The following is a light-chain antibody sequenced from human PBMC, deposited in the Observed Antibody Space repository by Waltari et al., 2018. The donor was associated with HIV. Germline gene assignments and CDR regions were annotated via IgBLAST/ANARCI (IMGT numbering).Light chain of an antibody. V-gene: IGLV2-8*01. CDR1: SSDGGVYKY. CDR2: EVT. Sequence: QSALTHPPSAAGSPGQSVTISCPETSSDGGVYKYVSWYQQHPGKAPKLMIFEVTKRPSGVPDRFSGSKSGNTASLTVSGLQAEDEAVYYCCSYAGSDVVFGGGTKLTVL. CDR3: CSYAGSDVV. J-gene: IGLJ2*01.